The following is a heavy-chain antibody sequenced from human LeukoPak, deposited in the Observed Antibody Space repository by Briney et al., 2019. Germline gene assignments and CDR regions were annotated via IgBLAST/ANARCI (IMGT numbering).Heavy chain of an antibody. Sequence: GGSLRLSCAASGFTFSGYAMSWVRQAPGKGLEWVSAISGSGGSTYYADSVRGRFTISRDNSKNTLYLQMNSLRAEDTAVYYCAKDLLTGILVYWGQGTPVTVSS. D-gene: IGHD2-21*02. J-gene: IGHJ4*02. CDR2: ISGSGGST. CDR1: GFTFSGYA. CDR3: AKDLLTGILVY. V-gene: IGHV3-23*01.